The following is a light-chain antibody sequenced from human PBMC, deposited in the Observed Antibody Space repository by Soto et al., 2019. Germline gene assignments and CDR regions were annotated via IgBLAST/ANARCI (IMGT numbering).Light chain of an antibody. CDR1: SSDVGSYDY. V-gene: IGLV2-8*01. CDR2: EVS. J-gene: IGLJ1*01. Sequence: QSALTQPPSASGSPGQSVTISCTGTSSDVGSYDYVSWYQQHPGKAPILMIYEVSKRPSGVPDRFSGSKSGNTASLTVSGLQAEDEADYYCSSYGGRKHFVFGTGTKLTVL. CDR3: SSYGGRKHFV.